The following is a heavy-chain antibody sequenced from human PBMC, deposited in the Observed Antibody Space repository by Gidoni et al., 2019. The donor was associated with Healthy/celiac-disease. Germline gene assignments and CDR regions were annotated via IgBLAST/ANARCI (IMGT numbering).Heavy chain of an antibody. V-gene: IGHV1-58*01. D-gene: IGHD3-3*01. CDR2: IVVGSGNT. J-gene: IGHJ4*02. CDR1: GFTFTISA. Sequence: QLQLVQSGPEVKKPGTSVKVSCTASGFTFTISAVQWVRQARGQRLEWIGWIVVGSGNTNYAQKFQERVTITRDMSTSTAYMELSSLRSEDTAVYYCAASVYDFWSGYYTYFDYWGQGTLVTVSS. CDR3: AASVYDFWSGYYTYFDY.